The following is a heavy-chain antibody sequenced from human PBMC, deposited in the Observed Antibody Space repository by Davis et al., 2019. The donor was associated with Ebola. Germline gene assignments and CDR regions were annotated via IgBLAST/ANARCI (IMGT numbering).Heavy chain of an antibody. CDR2: ISYDGSNK. J-gene: IGHJ4*02. CDR3: ARDRRQKDYSSSWYGDY. CDR1: GFTFSSYA. Sequence: GESLKISCAASGFTFSSYAMSWVRQAPGKGLEWVAVISYDGSNKYYADSVKGRFTISRDNSKNTLYLQMNSLRAEDTAVYYCARDRRQKDYSSSWYGDYWGQGTLVTVSS. V-gene: IGHV3-30-3*01. D-gene: IGHD6-13*01.